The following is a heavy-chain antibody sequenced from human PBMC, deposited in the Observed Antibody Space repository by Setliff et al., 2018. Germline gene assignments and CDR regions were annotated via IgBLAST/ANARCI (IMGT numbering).Heavy chain of an antibody. CDR3: ARDLPDYYDSSGPRLDY. V-gene: IGHV3-7*01. CDR1: GFTFSSYW. CDR2: IKQDGSEK. Sequence: RLSCAASGFTFSSYWMSWVRQAPGKGLEWVANIKQDGSEKYYVDSVKGRFTISRDNAKNSLYLQMNSLRAEDTAVYYCARDLPDYYDSSGPRLDYWGQGTLVTVSS. D-gene: IGHD3-22*01. J-gene: IGHJ4*02.